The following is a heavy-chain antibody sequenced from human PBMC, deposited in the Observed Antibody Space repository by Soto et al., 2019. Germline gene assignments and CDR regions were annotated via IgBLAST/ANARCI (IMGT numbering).Heavy chain of an antibody. CDR3: ATESGSTYGYFDH. V-gene: IGHV4-30-4*01. Sequence: SETLSLTCSVSGGSISSGYYYWSWIRQPPGKGLEWIGSIYYSGNTYYNPSLKTRLSMSVDRSKNQFTLRLTSVTAADTAVYFCATESGSTYGYFDHWGQGTQVTVPS. D-gene: IGHD5-18*01. J-gene: IGHJ4*02. CDR2: IYYSGNT. CDR1: GGSISSGYYY.